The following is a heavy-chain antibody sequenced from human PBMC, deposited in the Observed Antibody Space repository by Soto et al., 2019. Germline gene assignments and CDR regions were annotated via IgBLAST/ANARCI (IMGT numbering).Heavy chain of an antibody. V-gene: IGHV3-23*01. Sequence: EVQLLESGGGLVQPGGSLRLSCATSGFTFSSNAMSWVRQAPGKGLEWVSAISGSGGSTYYADSVKGRFTISRDNSKNTLYLQMNSLRSEDTAVYECARIYGAGEWWYVELWGHGTLVTVSS. CDR1: GFTFSSNA. CDR3: ARIYGAGEWWYVEL. D-gene: IGHD3-10*01. J-gene: IGHJ2*01. CDR2: ISGSGGST.